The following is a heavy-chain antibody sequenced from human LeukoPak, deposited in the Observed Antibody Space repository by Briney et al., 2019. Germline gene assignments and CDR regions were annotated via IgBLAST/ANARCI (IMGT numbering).Heavy chain of an antibody. J-gene: IGHJ5*02. CDR1: GDSMSSGSSC. Sequence: PSETLSLTCTVSGDSMSSGSSCWSWLRQPAGKGLEWVGRIYTSGSTIYNPSLKSRVTISVDTSKNQFSLNLSSVTVADTAVYYCARDLTIFPYNWFDPWGQGTLVTVSS. V-gene: IGHV4-61*02. CDR2: IYTSGST. CDR3: ARDLTIFPYNWFDP. D-gene: IGHD3-3*01.